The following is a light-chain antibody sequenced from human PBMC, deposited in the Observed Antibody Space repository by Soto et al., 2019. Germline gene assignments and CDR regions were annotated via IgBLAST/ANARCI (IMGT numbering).Light chain of an antibody. CDR3: QKYVASPYT. CDR2: DEY. CDR1: QSINSRS. Sequence: LLTHSPGTLSLSPVAVATLSRGASQSINSRSLAWYKQKPGQAPRLLIYDEYSRATGITDRFSASGSGKDFTITISSMENEDFAVYYCQKYVASPYTFGQGTTVDIK. J-gene: IGKJ2*01. V-gene: IGKV3-20*01.